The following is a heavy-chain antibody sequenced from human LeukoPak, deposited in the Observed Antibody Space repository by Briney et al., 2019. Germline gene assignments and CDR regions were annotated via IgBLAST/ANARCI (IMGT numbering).Heavy chain of an antibody. J-gene: IGHJ5*02. D-gene: IGHD1-7*01. CDR1: GGSFSGYY. Sequence: SETLSLTCAVHGGSFSGYYWSWIRQPPGKGLEWIGEINHSGSTNYNPSLKSRVTISVDTSKNQFSLKLSSVTAADTAVYYCARGQNWNSFRYNWFDPWGQGTLVTVSS. CDR3: ARGQNWNSFRYNWFDP. CDR2: INHSGST. V-gene: IGHV4-34*01.